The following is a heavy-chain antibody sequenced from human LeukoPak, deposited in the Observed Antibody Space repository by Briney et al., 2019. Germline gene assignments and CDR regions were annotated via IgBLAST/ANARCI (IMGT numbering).Heavy chain of an antibody. D-gene: IGHD6-13*01. Sequence: GGSLRLSCTASGFTFSSYAMNWVRQAPGKGLEWVSGIGAGGTFTYYADSVKGRFTISRDNSKNTLYLQMNSLRAEDTAVYYCAKRTSGSSWYSSDYWGQGTLVTVSS. J-gene: IGHJ4*02. CDR3: AKRTSGSSWYSSDY. CDR1: GFTFSSYA. V-gene: IGHV3-23*01. CDR2: IGAGGTFT.